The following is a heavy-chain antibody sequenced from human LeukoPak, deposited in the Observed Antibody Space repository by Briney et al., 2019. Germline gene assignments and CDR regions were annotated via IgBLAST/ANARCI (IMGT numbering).Heavy chain of an antibody. CDR3: ARHVKTVRGVIIKRYYFDY. J-gene: IGHJ4*02. CDR1: GGTFSSYA. D-gene: IGHD3-10*01. V-gene: IGHV1-69*06. Sequence: SVKVSCKASGGTFSSYAISWVRQAPGQGLEWMGGIIPIFGTANYAQKFQGRVTITADKSTSTAYMELSSLRSEDTAVYYCARHVKTVRGVIIKRYYFDYWGQGTLVTVSS. CDR2: IIPIFGTA.